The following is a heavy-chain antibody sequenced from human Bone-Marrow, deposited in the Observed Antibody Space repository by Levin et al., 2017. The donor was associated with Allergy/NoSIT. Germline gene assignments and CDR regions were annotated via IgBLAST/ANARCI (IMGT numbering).Heavy chain of an antibody. Sequence: GGSLRLSCTASGFTFNNYAVHWVRQAPGKGLEWVAFISYDGANKYYADSVKGRFTISRDNSENTLYLQMSSLTTEDTAVFYCARGTGAAVAFDYWGQGTLVTVSS. CDR3: ARGTGAAVAFDY. J-gene: IGHJ4*02. CDR1: GFTFNNYA. V-gene: IGHV3-30-3*01. CDR2: ISYDGANK. D-gene: IGHD6-19*01.